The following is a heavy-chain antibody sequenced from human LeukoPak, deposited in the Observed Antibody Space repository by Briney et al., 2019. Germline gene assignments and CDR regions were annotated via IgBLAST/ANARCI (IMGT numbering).Heavy chain of an antibody. V-gene: IGHV3-23*01. J-gene: IGHJ3*02. D-gene: IGHD3-3*01. CDR1: GFTFSSYT. CDR2: ISGSGGST. CDR3: AKHARITIFGVVLDAFGI. Sequence: GGSLRLSCAASGFTFSSYTMSWVRQAPGKGLEWVSAISGSGGSTYYADSVKGRFTISRDNSKNTLYLQMNSLRAEDTAVYYCAKHARITIFGVVLDAFGIWSQGTMVTVSS.